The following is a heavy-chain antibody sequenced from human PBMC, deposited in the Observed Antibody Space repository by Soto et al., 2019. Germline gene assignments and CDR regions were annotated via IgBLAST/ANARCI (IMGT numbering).Heavy chain of an antibody. CDR1: GFTFSSYG. D-gene: IGHD3-16*01. CDR2: ISYDGSNK. J-gene: IGHJ6*02. V-gene: IGHV3-30*18. CDR3: AKGGRGIIYDLDYYGMDV. Sequence: QVQLVESGGGVVQPGRSLRLSCAASGFTFSSYGMHWVRQAPGKGLEWVAVISYDGSNKYYADSVKGRFTISRDNSKNTLYLQMNSLRADDTAVYYCAKGGRGIIYDLDYYGMDVWGQGTTVTVSS.